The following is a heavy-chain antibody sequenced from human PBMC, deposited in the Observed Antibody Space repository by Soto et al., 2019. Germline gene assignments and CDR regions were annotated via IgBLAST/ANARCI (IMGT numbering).Heavy chain of an antibody. CDR3: ARSGTDYSRFDF. J-gene: IGHJ4*02. V-gene: IGHV1-3*01. CDR1: GYTFTRNA. D-gene: IGHD3-9*01. CDR2: IDAGNGNT. Sequence: QVQLVQSGAEVKKPGASVKVSCKASGYTFTRNAIHWVRQAPGQRLEWIGKIDAGNGNTKYSQKFQDRVTSTSETSASAAYMELRTLRSEDTSIFYCARSGTDYSRFDFWGQGTLVTVSS.